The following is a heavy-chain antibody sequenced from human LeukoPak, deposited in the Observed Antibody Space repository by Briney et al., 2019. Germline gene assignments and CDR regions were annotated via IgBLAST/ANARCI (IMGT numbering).Heavy chain of an antibody. J-gene: IGHJ5*02. CDR3: PRGKGASSFDP. CDR2: IYTSGST. V-gene: IGHV4-4*07. CDR1: GGSISSYY. Sequence: PSETLSLTCTVSGGSISSYYWSWIRQPAGKGLEWIGRIYTSGSTNYNPSLRSRVTMSVDTSKNQFSLKLRSVIAAGPPVYYCPRGKGASSFDPWGQGTLVTVSS.